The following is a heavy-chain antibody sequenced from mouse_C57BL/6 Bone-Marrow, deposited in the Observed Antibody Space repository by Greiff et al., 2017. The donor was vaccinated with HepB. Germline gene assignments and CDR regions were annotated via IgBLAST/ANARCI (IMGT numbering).Heavy chain of an antibody. Sequence: VKLMESGPGLVAPSQSLSITCTVSGFSLTSYGVDWVRQPPGKGLEWLGVIWGGGSTNYNSALMSRLSISKDNSKSQVFLKMNSLQTDDTAMYYCAKRELTGTGYYAMDYWGQGTSVTVSS. V-gene: IGHV2-9*01. D-gene: IGHD4-1*01. CDR2: IWGGGST. CDR3: AKRELTGTGYYAMDY. CDR1: GFSLTSYG. J-gene: IGHJ4*01.